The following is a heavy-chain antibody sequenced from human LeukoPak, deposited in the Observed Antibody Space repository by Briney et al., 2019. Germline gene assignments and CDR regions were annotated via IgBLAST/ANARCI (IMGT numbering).Heavy chain of an antibody. D-gene: IGHD1-26*01. V-gene: IGHV4-59*01. CDR2: IYYSGST. CDR1: GGSISSYY. Sequence: PSETLSLTYAVSGGSISSYYWSWIRQPPGKGLEWIGYIYYSGSTNYNPSLKSRVTISVDTSKNQFSLKLSSVTAADTAVYYCARDSGSYRAFDIWGQGTMVTVSS. J-gene: IGHJ3*02. CDR3: ARDSGSYRAFDI.